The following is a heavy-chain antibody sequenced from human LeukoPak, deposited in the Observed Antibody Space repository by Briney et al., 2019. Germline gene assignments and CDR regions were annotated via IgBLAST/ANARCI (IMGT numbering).Heavy chain of an antibody. CDR2: ISYDGNNK. J-gene: IGHJ4*02. CDR1: GFTFSGCA. CDR3: AREEKQWLVPDY. V-gene: IGHV3-30-3*01. Sequence: PGGSLRLSWAASGFTFSGCAMHWVRQAPGKGLEWVAVISYDGNNKYYADSVKGRFIISRDNSKNTLYLQMNSLRAEDTAVYYCAREEKQWLVPDYWGQGTLVTVSS. D-gene: IGHD6-19*01.